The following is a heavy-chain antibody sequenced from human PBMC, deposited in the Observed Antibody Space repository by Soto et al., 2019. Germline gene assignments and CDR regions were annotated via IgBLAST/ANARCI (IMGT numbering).Heavy chain of an antibody. V-gene: IGHV4-34*01. CDR2: INHSGST. D-gene: IGHD3-10*01. J-gene: IGHJ6*02. Sequence: LSLTCAVYGGSFSGYYWSWIRQPPGKGLEWIGEINHSGSTNYNPSLKSRVTISVDTSKNQFSLKLSSVTAADTAVYYCARTYYYGSGSYYNTRPIPYYYYYGMDVWGQGTTVTVSS. CDR1: GGSFSGYY. CDR3: ARTYYYGSGSYYNTRPIPYYYYYGMDV.